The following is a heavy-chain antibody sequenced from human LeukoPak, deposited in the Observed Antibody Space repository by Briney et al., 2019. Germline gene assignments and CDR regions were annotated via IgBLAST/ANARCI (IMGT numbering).Heavy chain of an antibody. D-gene: IGHD3-10*01. CDR1: GGSISSYY. CDR3: ARDLSPRITMVRGVQGFDY. J-gene: IGHJ4*02. CDR2: IYASGST. Sequence: SETLSLTCTVSGGSISSYYWSWIRQPAGKGLEWIGRIYASGSTNYNPSLKSRVTMSVDTSKNQFSLKLSSVTAADTAVYYCARDLSPRITMVRGVQGFDYWGQGTLVTVSS. V-gene: IGHV4-4*07.